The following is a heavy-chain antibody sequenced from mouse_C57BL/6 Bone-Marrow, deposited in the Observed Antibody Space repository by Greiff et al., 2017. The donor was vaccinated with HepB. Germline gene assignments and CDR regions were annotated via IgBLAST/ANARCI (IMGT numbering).Heavy chain of an antibody. V-gene: IGHV1-72*01. CDR3: ARSYYGSSPWFAY. Sequence: QVQLQQSGAELVRPGASVKLSCKASGYTFTDYYINWVKQRPGRGLEWIGRIDPNSGGTKYNEKFKSKATLTVDKPSSTAYMQLSSLTSEDSAVYYCARSYYGSSPWFAYWGQGTLVTVSA. CDR1: GYTFTDYY. D-gene: IGHD1-1*01. CDR2: IDPNSGGT. J-gene: IGHJ3*01.